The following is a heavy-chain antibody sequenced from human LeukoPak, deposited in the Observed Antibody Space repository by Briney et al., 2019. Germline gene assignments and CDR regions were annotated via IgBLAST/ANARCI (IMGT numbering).Heavy chain of an antibody. CDR3: AKTPNWGKGGDAFDV. Sequence: GASVKVSCKASGYTFTSYDINWVRQATGQGLEWMGWMNPNSGNTGYAQKFQGRVTITRNTSISTAYMELSSLRSEDTAVYYCAKTPNWGKGGDAFDVWGQGTTVTVSS. CDR2: MNPNSGNT. D-gene: IGHD7-27*01. V-gene: IGHV1-8*03. J-gene: IGHJ3*01. CDR1: GYTFTSYD.